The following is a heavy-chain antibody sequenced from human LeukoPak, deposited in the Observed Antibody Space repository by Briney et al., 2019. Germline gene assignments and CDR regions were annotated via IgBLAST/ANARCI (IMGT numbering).Heavy chain of an antibody. CDR3: AKAPDFTDTKHELDY. V-gene: IGHV3-23*01. CDR2: ITGSGYYT. J-gene: IGHJ4*02. D-gene: IGHD2-8*01. Sequence: GGSLRLSCAASGFKFTTFAMPWVRQAPGKGLEWASTITGSGYYTYYADSVKSRFTVSRDNSKNTLYLHMNSLRAEDTALYYCAKAPDFTDTKHELDYWGQGTLVTVSS. CDR1: GFKFTTFA.